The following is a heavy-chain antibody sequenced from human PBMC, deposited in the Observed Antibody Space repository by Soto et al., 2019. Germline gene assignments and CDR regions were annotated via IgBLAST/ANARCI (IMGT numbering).Heavy chain of an antibody. CDR3: ARDRRSDYDFWSGYSPAPNWFDP. V-gene: IGHV1-69*13. Sequence: ASVKVSCKASGGTFSSYAISWVRQAPGQGLEWMGGIIPIFGTANYAQKFQGRVTITADESTSTAYMELSSLRSEDTAVYYCARDRRSDYDFWSGYSPAPNWFDPWGQGNLVTVSS. D-gene: IGHD3-3*01. CDR2: IIPIFGTA. J-gene: IGHJ5*02. CDR1: GGTFSSYA.